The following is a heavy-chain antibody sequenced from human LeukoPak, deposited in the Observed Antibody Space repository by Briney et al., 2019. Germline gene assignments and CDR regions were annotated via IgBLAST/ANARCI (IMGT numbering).Heavy chain of an antibody. J-gene: IGHJ5*02. D-gene: IGHD4-11*01. CDR1: GFRFSSFG. CDR2: ISNYFGVT. CDR3: ARDSDYSGNGNGDWFDP. Sequence: ASVKVSYKASGFRFSSFGVSWVRQAPGQGLEWMGWISNYFGVTHYAEKFEDRVTMTVDTSTTTVYMELRSLKYDDTAIYYCARDSDYSGNGNGDWFDPWGQGTVVIVSS. V-gene: IGHV1-18*04.